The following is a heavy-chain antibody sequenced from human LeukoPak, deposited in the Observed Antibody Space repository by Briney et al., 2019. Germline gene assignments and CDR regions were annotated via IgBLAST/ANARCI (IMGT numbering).Heavy chain of an antibody. CDR1: GGSLSGYY. D-gene: IGHD4-17*01. Sequence: SETLSLTCAVYGGSLSGYYWSWIRQPPGKGLERIGEINHSGSTNYNPSLKSRVTISVDTSKNQFSLKLSSVTAADTAVYYCARVSDYGDVRGYYFDYWGQGTLVTVSS. CDR3: ARVSDYGDVRGYYFDY. CDR2: INHSGST. V-gene: IGHV4-34*01. J-gene: IGHJ4*02.